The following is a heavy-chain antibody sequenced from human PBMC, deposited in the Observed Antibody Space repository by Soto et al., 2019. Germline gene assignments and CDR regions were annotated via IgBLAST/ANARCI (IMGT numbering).Heavy chain of an antibody. CDR1: GYTFTSYG. CDR3: ARVAEIAARRRFDP. Sequence: ASVKVSCKASGYTFTSYGISWVRQAPGQGLEWMGWISAYNGNTNYAQKLQGRVTMTTDTSTSAAYMELRSLRSDDTAVYYCARVAEIAARRRFDPWGQGTLVTVSS. V-gene: IGHV1-18*01. J-gene: IGHJ5*02. D-gene: IGHD6-6*01. CDR2: ISAYNGNT.